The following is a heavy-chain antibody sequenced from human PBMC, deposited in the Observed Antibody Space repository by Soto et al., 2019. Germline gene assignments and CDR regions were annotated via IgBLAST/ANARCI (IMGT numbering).Heavy chain of an antibody. D-gene: IGHD1-1*01. V-gene: IGHV3-11*01. CDR3: ARTTWELGVRFDY. Sequence: GGSLRLSCAASGFTFSDFYMTWTRRTPGRGLECRSYISGRGDNIYYADSVKGRFTISRDNAKNSLDLQMDGLRADDSGVYYCARTTWELGVRFDYWGQGALVTVSS. CDR2: ISGRGDNI. CDR1: GFTFSDFY. J-gene: IGHJ4*02.